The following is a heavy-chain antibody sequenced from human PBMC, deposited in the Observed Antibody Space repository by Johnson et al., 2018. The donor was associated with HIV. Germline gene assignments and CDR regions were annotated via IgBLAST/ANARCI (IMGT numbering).Heavy chain of an antibody. CDR2: ISYDGSNN. D-gene: IGHD6-13*01. CDR3: AKVGSGYSSSS. Sequence: QVQLVESGGGLVQPGRSLRLSCAASGFTFDDYAMHWVRQAPGKGLEWVAVISYDGSNNYYADSVKGRFTISRDNSKNTLYLQMNRLRAEDTAVYYCAKVGSGYSSSSWGQGTMVTVSS. CDR1: GFTFDDYA. J-gene: IGHJ3*01. V-gene: IGHV3-30-3*01.